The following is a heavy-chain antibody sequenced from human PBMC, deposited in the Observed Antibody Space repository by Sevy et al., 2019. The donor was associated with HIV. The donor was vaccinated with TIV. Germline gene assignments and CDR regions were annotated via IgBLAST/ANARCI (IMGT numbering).Heavy chain of an antibody. D-gene: IGHD1-26*01. CDR3: VTRGGLVGATDFDY. V-gene: IGHV3-64D*06. J-gene: IGHJ4*02. Sequence: GGSLRLSCSASGFTFSSYPMHWVRQAPGKGLEYVSLISGNGGSTYYADSVKDRFTISRDNFKKTLYLQMSSLGAEDTAVYYCVTRGGLVGATDFDYWGQGTRVTVSS. CDR1: GFTFSSYP. CDR2: ISGNGGST.